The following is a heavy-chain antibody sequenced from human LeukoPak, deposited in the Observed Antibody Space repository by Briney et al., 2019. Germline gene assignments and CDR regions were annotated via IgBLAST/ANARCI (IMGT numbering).Heavy chain of an antibody. CDR1: GLTFINHG. CDR3: VVVVVPAAVWQFDL. CDR2: IGVDGTKK. Sequence: PGGSLRLSCAASGLTFINHGFHWVRQAPGKGLEWVALIGVDGTKKYYADSLKGRFTISRDNSKNTLYLQMNSLRVEDTAVYYCVVVVVPAAVWQFDLWGRGTLVTVSS. D-gene: IGHD2-2*01. V-gene: IGHV3-33*03. J-gene: IGHJ2*01.